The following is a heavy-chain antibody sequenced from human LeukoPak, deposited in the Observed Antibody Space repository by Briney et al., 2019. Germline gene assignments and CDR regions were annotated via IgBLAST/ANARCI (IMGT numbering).Heavy chain of an antibody. J-gene: IGHJ1*01. CDR2: INPKSGGT. CDR3: AITIDSSSSSVLEYFQY. CDR1: GYTFIGYY. D-gene: IGHD6-6*01. V-gene: IGHV1-2*02. Sequence: ASVKVSCTASGYTFIGYYMHWVRQAPGQGLEWMGWINPKSGGTNYAQMFQGRVTLTRDTSISTAYMELSRLRSDDTAMYYCAITIDSSSSSVLEYFQYWGQGTLVTVSS.